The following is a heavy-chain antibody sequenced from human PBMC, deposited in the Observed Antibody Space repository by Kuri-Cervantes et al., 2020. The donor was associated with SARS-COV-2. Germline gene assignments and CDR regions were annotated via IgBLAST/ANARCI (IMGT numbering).Heavy chain of an antibody. CDR3: ATASGPRGAFDI. CDR1: GGSFSGYY. Sequence: SQTLSLTCAVYGGSFSGYYWSWIRQPPGKGLEWIGSIYHSGSTYYNPSLKSRVTISVDTSKNQFSLELSSVTAADTAVYYCATASGPRGAFDIWGQGTMVTVSS. CDR2: IYHSGST. V-gene: IGHV4-34*01. D-gene: IGHD1-14*01. J-gene: IGHJ3*02.